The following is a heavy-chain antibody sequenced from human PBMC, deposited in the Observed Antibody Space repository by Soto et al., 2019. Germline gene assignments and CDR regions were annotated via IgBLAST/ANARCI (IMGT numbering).Heavy chain of an antibody. CDR1: GVSVRSYT. D-gene: IGHD2-21*02. V-gene: IGHV4-4*07. J-gene: IGHJ4*02. Sequence: SETLSLTCIVSGVSVRSYTWSWVRQPANKGLEWIGRVFSSVSATYKPSLKSRVSISMETPENRIYLKLESVTAADAGVYFCERDGMTTGDTWGPGTLVTVSS. CDR3: ERDGMTTGDT. CDR2: VFSSVSA.